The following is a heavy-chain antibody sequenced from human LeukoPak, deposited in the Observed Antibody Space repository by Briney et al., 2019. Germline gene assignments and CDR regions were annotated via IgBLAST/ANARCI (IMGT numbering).Heavy chain of an antibody. J-gene: IGHJ6*02. CDR1: GFTFSSYS. V-gene: IGHV3-21*01. CDR3: ARDLAAASPYYYYGMDV. CDR2: ISSNSSYI. D-gene: IGHD6-13*01. Sequence: GGSLRLSCAASGFTFSSYSMNWVRQAPGKGLEWVSSISSNSSYIYYADSVKGRFTISRDNAKNSLYLQMNSLRAEDTAVYYCARDLAAASPYYYYGMDVWGQGTTVTVSS.